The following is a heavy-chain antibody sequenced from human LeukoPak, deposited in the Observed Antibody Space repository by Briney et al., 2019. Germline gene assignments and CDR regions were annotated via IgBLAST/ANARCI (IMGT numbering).Heavy chain of an antibody. CDR1: GGSISSYY. CDR2: IYYSGST. Sequence: PSETLSLTCTVSGGSISSYYWSWIRQPPGKGLEWIGYIYYSGSTNYNPSLKSRVTISVDTSKNQFSLKLSSVTAADTAVYYCARDLTVSGYPQYMDVWGKGTTVTVSS. D-gene: IGHD3-9*01. CDR3: ARDLTVSGYPQYMDV. V-gene: IGHV4-59*01. J-gene: IGHJ6*03.